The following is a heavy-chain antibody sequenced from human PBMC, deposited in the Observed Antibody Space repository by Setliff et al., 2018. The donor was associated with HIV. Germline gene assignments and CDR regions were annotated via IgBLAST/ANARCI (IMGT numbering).Heavy chain of an antibody. J-gene: IGHJ6*03. CDR3: ARDGVRGYDSSGYLFSWVRRFHHDYYYYYMDV. Sequence: ASVKVSCKASGYTFTSYYIHWVRQAPGQGLEWMGIINPSGGSTSYAQKFQGRVTMTRDTSTSTVYMELSSLRSEDTAVYYCARDGVRGYDSSGYLFSWVRRFHHDYYYYYMDVWGKGTTVTVSS. CDR1: GYTFTSYY. D-gene: IGHD3-22*01. CDR2: INPSGGST. V-gene: IGHV1-46*01.